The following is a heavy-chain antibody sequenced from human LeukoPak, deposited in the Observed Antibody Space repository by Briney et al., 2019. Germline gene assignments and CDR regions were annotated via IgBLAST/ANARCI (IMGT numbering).Heavy chain of an antibody. J-gene: IGHJ3*02. Sequence: SVKVSCKASGGTFSSYAISWVRQAPGQGLEWMGGIIPIFGTANYAQKFQGRVTITADESTSTAYMELSSLRSEDTAVYYCARVPNYDYVWGSYRPNAFDIWGQGTMVTASS. CDR2: IIPIFGTA. D-gene: IGHD3-16*02. CDR3: ARVPNYDYVWGSYRPNAFDI. V-gene: IGHV1-69*01. CDR1: GGTFSSYA.